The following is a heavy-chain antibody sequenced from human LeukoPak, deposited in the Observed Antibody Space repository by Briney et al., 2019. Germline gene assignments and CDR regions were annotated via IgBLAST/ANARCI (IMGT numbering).Heavy chain of an antibody. V-gene: IGHV1-69*05. CDR3: ARERPPGDSSNWFLEGYFDI. Sequence: GASVKVSCKASGGTFSRYAITWVRQAPGQGLEWMGRIIPILGTANYAQKFQGRVTITTDESTSTAYMELSTLRSDDTAVYYCARERPPGDSSNWFLEGYFDIWGQGTLVTVSS. D-gene: IGHD6-13*01. J-gene: IGHJ4*02. CDR2: IIPILGTA. CDR1: GGTFSRYA.